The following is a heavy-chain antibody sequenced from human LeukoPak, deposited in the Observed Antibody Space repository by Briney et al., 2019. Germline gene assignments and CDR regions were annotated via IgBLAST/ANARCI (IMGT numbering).Heavy chain of an antibody. V-gene: IGHV1-2*02. D-gene: IGHD5-18*01. Sequence: ASVKVSCKASGYTFTGYYMHWVRQAPGQGLEWMGWINPNSGGTNYAQKFQGRVTMTRDTSISTAYMELSRLRSDDTAVYYCARDLGRGYSYGHDYWGQGTLVTVSS. CDR3: ARDLGRGYSYGHDY. J-gene: IGHJ4*02. CDR2: INPNSGGT. CDR1: GYTFTGYY.